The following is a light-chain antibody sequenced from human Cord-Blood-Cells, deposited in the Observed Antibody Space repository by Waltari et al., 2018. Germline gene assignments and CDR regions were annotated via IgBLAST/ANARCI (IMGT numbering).Light chain of an antibody. V-gene: IGLV2-23*02. J-gene: IGLJ1*01. CDR3: CSYAGIYV. CDR1: SSDVGSYNL. CDR2: EVS. Sequence: QSALTQPASVSGSPGQSITISCPGTSSDVGSYNLVSWYQQHPGKAPKLLIYEVSNRPSGVSNRFSGSKSGNTASLTISGLQAEDEADYYCCSYAGIYVFGTGTKVTVL.